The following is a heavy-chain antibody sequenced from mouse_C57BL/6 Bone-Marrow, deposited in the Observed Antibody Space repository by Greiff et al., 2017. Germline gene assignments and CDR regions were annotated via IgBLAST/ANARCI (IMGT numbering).Heavy chain of an antibody. V-gene: IGHV14-4*01. Sequence: EVHLVESGAELVRPGASVKLSCTASGFNIKDDYMHWVKQRPEQGLEWIGWIDPENGDTEYASKFQGKATITADTSSNTAYLQLSSLTSEDTAVYYCTTTWFAYWGQGTLVTVSA. CDR3: TTTWFAY. J-gene: IGHJ3*01. CDR2: IDPENGDT. CDR1: GFNIKDDY.